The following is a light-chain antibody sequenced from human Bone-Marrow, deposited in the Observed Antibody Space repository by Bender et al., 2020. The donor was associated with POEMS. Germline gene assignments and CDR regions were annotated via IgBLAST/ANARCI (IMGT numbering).Light chain of an antibody. J-gene: IGLJ3*02. CDR2: SNY. Sequence: QSVLTQPPSASGTPEQSVIISCSGSVSNIESNTVNWYQQFPRTAPRLVVYSNYQRPSGVPARFAGSKSATSATLGITGLQTGDEADYYCTTWDTNMKTERLFGGGTKLT. V-gene: IGLV1-44*01. CDR1: VSNIESNT. CDR3: TTWDTNMKTERL.